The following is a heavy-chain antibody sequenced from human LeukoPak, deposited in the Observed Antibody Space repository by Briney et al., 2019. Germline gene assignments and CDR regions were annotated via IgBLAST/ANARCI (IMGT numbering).Heavy chain of an antibody. D-gene: IGHD6-13*01. CDR2: IKQDGSEK. J-gene: IGHJ4*02. V-gene: IGHV3-7*04. CDR3: ARAIASAGRLVDY. CDR1: GFTFSSFW. Sequence: GRSLRLSCAASGFTFSSFWMNWVRQAPGKGREWVANIKQDGSEKYYVDSVKGRFTISRDNANNSLYLQMNSLRAEDMAVYYCARAIASAGRLVDYWGQGTLVTVSS.